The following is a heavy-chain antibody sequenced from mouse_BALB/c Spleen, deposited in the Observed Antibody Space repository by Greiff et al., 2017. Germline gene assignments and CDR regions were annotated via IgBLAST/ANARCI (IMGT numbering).Heavy chain of an antibody. Sequence: EVHLVESGGGLVQPGGSLKLSCAASGFTFSSYTMSWVRQTPEKRLEWVAYISNGGGSTYYPDTVKGRFTISRDNAKNTLYLQMSSLKSEDTAMYYCARREDYGNHGGAMDYWGQGTSVTVSS. D-gene: IGHD2-1*01. J-gene: IGHJ4*01. CDR1: GFTFSSYT. CDR3: ARREDYGNHGGAMDY. V-gene: IGHV5-12-2*01. CDR2: ISNGGGST.